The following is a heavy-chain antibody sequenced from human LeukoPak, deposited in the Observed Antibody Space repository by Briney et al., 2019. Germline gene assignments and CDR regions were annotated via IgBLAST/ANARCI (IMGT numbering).Heavy chain of an antibody. J-gene: IGHJ4*02. CDR1: GFTFSSYA. D-gene: IGHD6-13*01. Sequence: GGSLRLSCAASGFTFSSYAMTWFRQAPGKGLDWVSAISGSGGSTYYADSVKGRFTISRDNSKNTLYLQMNSLRAEDTAVYYCAKGRVAAASAGSYWGQGTLVTVSS. CDR2: ISGSGGST. V-gene: IGHV3-23*01. CDR3: AKGRVAAASAGSY.